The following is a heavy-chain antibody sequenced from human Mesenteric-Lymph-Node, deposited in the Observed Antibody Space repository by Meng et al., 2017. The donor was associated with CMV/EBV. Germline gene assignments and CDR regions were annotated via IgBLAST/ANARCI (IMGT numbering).Heavy chain of an antibody. CDR1: GGSISSANYY. J-gene: IGHJ6*02. V-gene: IGHV4-39*07. CDR2: IYYSGST. D-gene: IGHD3-16*01. Sequence: SETLSLTCTVSGGSISSANYYRGWIRQPPGKGLEWIGNIYYSGSTDYNPSLKSRVTISVDMSKSQFSLKLSSVTAADTAIYYCARDNRYYSTSYYYYGMDVWGQGTTVTVSS. CDR3: ARDNRYYSTSYYYYGMDV.